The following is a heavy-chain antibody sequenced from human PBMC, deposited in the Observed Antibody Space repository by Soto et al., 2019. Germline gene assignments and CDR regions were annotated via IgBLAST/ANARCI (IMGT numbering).Heavy chain of an antibody. CDR2: ISFGVTT. V-gene: IGHV4-39*01. CDR3: ATSSVSRLLNHWYFDL. Sequence: SETLSLTCSVSGGSISSSDYYWGWVRQPPGKGLEWIGSISFGVTTYYSPSLRSRLTISIDTSNNQFSLKLSSVTAADTAVYYCATSSVSRLLNHWYFDLWGRGTLVTVSS. J-gene: IGHJ2*01. CDR1: GGSISSSDYY.